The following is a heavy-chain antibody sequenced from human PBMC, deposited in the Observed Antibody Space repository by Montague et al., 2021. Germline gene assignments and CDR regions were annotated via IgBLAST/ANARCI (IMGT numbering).Heavy chain of an antibody. D-gene: IGHD6-13*01. Sequence: TLSLTCTVSGDSLSSVGYSRTWIRQHPGKGPEWIGYMYYSGSTYYNPSLKSQVTISGDTSKNHFSLRLTSVTAADTAVYYCARGRLATGDFDYWGQGTLVTVSS. CDR2: MYYSGST. J-gene: IGHJ4*02. CDR3: ARGRLATGDFDY. CDR1: GDSLSSVGYS. V-gene: IGHV4-31*01.